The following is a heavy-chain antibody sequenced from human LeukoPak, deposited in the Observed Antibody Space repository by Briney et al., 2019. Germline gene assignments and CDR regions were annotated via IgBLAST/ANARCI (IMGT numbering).Heavy chain of an antibody. CDR1: GGSISSGDYY. CDR3: ARESAVVPAAMYFDY. V-gene: IGHV4-30-4*01. Sequence: SETLSLTCTVSGGSISSGDYYWSWIRQPPGKGLEWIGYIYYSGSTYYNPSLKSRVTISVDTSKNQFFLKLSSVTAADTAVYYCARESAVVPAAMYFDYWGQGTLVTVSS. D-gene: IGHD2-2*01. CDR2: IYYSGST. J-gene: IGHJ4*02.